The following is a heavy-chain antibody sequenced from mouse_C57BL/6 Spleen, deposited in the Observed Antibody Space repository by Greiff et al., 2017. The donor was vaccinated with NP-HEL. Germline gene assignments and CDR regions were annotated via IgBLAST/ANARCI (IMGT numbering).Heavy chain of an antibody. J-gene: IGHJ2*01. V-gene: IGHV1-82*01. CDR3: ARKGGDY. CDR2: IYPGDGDT. Sequence: QVQLKESGPELVKPGASVKISCKASGYAFSSSWMNWVKQRPGKGLEWIGRIYPGDGDTNYNGKFKGKATLTADKSSSTAYMQLSSLTSEDSAVYFCARKGGDYWGQGTTLTVSS. CDR1: GYAFSSSW.